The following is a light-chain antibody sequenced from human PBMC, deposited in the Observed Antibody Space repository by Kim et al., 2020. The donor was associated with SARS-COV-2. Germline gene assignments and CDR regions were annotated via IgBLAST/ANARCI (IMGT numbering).Light chain of an antibody. V-gene: IGKV1-5*03. Sequence: DIQMTQSPSTLSASVRDRVTITCRASQSISSWLAWYQQKPGKVPKLLIYEASRLESGVPSRFSGSGSGTEFTLTISSLQPDDFATYYCQQYTAYPWTFGQGTKVDIK. CDR2: EAS. J-gene: IGKJ1*01. CDR1: QSISSW. CDR3: QQYTAYPWT.